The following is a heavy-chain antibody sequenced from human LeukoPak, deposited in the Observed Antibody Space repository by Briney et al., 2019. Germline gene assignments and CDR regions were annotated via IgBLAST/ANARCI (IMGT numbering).Heavy chain of an antibody. CDR2: INPNTGVT. D-gene: IGHD2-8*02. CDR3: ARDSVLGAK. Sequence: ASVKVSCKASGYTLAGYYLHWVRQAPGQGLEWMGRINPNTGVTNYAQNFQGRVPMTRDTSISTAYLDLRGLRSDDTAIYYCARDSVLGAKWGQGTLVTVSS. V-gene: IGHV1-2*06. CDR1: GYTLAGYY. J-gene: IGHJ4*02.